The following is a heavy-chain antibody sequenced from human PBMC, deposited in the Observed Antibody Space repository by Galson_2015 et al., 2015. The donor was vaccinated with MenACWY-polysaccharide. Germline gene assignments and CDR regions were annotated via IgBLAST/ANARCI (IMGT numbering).Heavy chain of an antibody. D-gene: IGHD6-19*01. V-gene: IGHV1-18*01. CDR3: AREWYSSGWYEPDFDY. J-gene: IGHJ4*02. CDR2: ISAYNGNT. CDR1: GYTFTSYD. Sequence: SVKVSCKASGYTFTSYDISWVRQAPGQGLEWMGWISAYNGNTNYAQKLQGRVTMTTDTSTSTAYMELRSLRSDDTAVYYCAREWYSSGWYEPDFDYWGQGTLVTVSS.